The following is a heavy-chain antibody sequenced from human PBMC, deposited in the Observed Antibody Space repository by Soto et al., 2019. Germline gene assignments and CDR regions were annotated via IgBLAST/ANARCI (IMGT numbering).Heavy chain of an antibody. CDR3: ARDMAVVPAAIN. CDR2: ISSSSSYI. V-gene: IGHV3-21*01. D-gene: IGHD2-2*01. CDR1: GFTFSSYS. J-gene: IGHJ4*02. Sequence: PGGSLRLSCAASGFTFSSYSMNWVRQAPGKGLEWVSSISSSSSYIYYADSVKGRFTISRDNAKNSLYLQMNSLRAEDTAVYYCARDMAVVPAAINWGQGILVTVSS.